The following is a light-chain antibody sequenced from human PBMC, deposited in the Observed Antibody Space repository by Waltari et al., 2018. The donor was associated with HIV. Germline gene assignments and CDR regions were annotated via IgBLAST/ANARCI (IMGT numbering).Light chain of an antibody. CDR3: MLFFRSSYL. CDR1: TGPVSPGPY. V-gene: IGLV7-43*01. CDR2: SSD. J-gene: IGLJ2*01. Sequence: QTVVTPEPSLTVAPGGTITLTCSSVTGPVSPGPYANWFQQKPGQPPRPLFYSSDRRHSATPARFSASLVGDKDALTLSNVWPDDQAVYFCMLFFRSSYLFGGGTKVTVL.